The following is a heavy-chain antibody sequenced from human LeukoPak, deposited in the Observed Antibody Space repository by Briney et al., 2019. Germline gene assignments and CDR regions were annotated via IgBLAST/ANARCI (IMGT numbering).Heavy chain of an antibody. D-gene: IGHD6-19*01. CDR3: ARAAGSGLIDY. CDR2: IYYTGTT. V-gene: IGHV4-59*01. Sequence: SETLSLTCSVSGGSMSIYYWTWIRQIPGKGLEWIGYIYYTGTTNYNPLFESRATISVDTSKNQFSLKLTSVTAADTALYFCARAAGSGLIDYWGQGILVIVSS. CDR1: GGSMSIYY. J-gene: IGHJ4*02.